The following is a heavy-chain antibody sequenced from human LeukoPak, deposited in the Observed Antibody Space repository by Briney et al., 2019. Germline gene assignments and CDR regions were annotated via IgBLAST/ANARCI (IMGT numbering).Heavy chain of an antibody. V-gene: IGHV3-33*01. CDR3: ARDCSGGSCDAFDI. D-gene: IGHD2-15*01. CDR2: IWYDGSNK. Sequence: GRSLRLSCAASGFTFSSYGMHWVRQAPGKGLEWVAVIWYDGSNKYYADSVKGRFTISRDNSKNTLYLQMNSLRAEDTAVYYCARDCSGGSCDAFDIWGQGTMVTVPS. CDR1: GFTFSSYG. J-gene: IGHJ3*02.